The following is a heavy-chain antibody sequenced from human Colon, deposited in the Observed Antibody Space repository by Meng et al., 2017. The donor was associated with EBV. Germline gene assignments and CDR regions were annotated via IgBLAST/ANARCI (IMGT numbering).Heavy chain of an antibody. CDR3: ARVSGRSFDP. V-gene: IGHV4-61*01. CDR2: IYYIGGT. J-gene: IGHJ5*02. Sequence: QVKLPESGPRLVKPSDTPSLTCTVSGDSVATGRYYWSWIRQPPGKGLEWIAYIYYIGGTNYNPSLKSRLTISLDTSKNQFSLSLRSVTAADTAVYYCARVSGRSFDPWGQGTLVTVSS. D-gene: IGHD3-10*01. CDR1: GDSVATGRYY.